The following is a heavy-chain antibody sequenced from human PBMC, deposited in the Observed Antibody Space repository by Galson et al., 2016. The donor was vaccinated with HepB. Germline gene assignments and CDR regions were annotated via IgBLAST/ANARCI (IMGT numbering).Heavy chain of an antibody. V-gene: IGHV3-7*03. CDR1: GFTFSTYS. CDR2: IKRDGSKI. CDR3: ARESSPTCGSDCYLDAFDL. Sequence: SLRLSCAASGFTFSTYSMHWVRQAPGKGLEWVANIKRDGSKIYYLDSVKGRFTISRDNAKNSLYLQMNSLRGEDTAVYYCARESSPTCGSDCYLDAFDLWGQGTTVTVSS. D-gene: IGHD2-21*02. J-gene: IGHJ3*01.